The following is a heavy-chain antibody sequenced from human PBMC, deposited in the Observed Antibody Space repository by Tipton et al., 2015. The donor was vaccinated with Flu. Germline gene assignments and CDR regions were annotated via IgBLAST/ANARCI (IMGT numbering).Heavy chain of an antibody. Sequence: TLSLTCTVSGGSISSFYWSWIRQPAGKGLEWIGRMYSSGTTKYNPSPKSRVTMSVDTTKNQFSLKLSSVTAADTAVYYCARGSGSGTYMIFDLWGQGTLVTVSS. CDR2: MYSSGTT. CDR3: ARGSGSGTYMIFDL. J-gene: IGHJ5*02. D-gene: IGHD3-10*01. V-gene: IGHV4-4*07. CDR1: GGSISSFY.